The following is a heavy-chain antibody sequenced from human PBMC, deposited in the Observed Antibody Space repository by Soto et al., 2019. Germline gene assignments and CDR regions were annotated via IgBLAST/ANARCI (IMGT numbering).Heavy chain of an antibody. J-gene: IGHJ4*02. CDR2: IYYSGST. Sequence: SETLSLTCTVCGGSISSGGYHWSWIRQHPGKGLEWIGYIYYSGSTYYNPPLKSRVTISVDTSKNQFSLKLSSVTAADTAVSYCARDSDSNFHSFDYWGKGTLVIAST. CDR3: ARDSDSNFHSFDY. CDR1: GGSISSGGYH. V-gene: IGHV4-31*03. D-gene: IGHD4-4*01.